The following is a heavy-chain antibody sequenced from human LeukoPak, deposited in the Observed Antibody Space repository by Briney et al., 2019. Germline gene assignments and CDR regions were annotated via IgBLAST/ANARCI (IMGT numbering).Heavy chain of an antibody. CDR1: GFTFSRFG. CDR3: PRDRSLSWFDP. CDR2: IWYDGSNK. V-gene: IGHV3-33*01. D-gene: IGHD2/OR15-2a*01. Sequence: AGSLRLSCAASGFTFSRFGMHWVRQAPGKGLKWVAVIWYDGSNKYYVDSVKGRFTISRDNSKNTLYLQMSSLRAEDTAVYYCPRDRSLSWFDPWGQGTLVTVSS. J-gene: IGHJ5*02.